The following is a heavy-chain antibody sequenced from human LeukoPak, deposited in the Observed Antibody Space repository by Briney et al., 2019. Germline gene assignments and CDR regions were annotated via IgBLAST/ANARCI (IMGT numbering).Heavy chain of an antibody. V-gene: IGHV4-39*07. CDR1: GGSISSSSYY. CDR3: ARSGTVVRTYDY. J-gene: IGHJ4*02. CDR2: IYYSGST. Sequence: SETLSLTCTVSGGSISSSSYYWGWIRQPPGKGLEWIGSIYYSGSTYYNPSLKSRVTMSVDTSKNQFSLKLSSVTAADTAVYYCARSGTVVRTYDYWGQGTLVTVSS. D-gene: IGHD4-23*01.